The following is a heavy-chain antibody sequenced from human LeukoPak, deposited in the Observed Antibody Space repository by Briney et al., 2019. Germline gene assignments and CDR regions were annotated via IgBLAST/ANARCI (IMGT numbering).Heavy chain of an antibody. D-gene: IGHD6-13*01. J-gene: IGHJ4*02. V-gene: IGHV4-39*01. Sequence: SETLSLTCTVSGGXIXSGYHXWGXIRQPPGKGLEWMGSIYESGRTHSNPSLRSRITISVDTSKNQFSLELSSVTAADTAVYYCARGDSSSWSLFDYWGQGTLVTVSS. CDR3: ARGDSSSWSLFDY. CDR1: GGXIXSGYHX. CDR2: IYESGRT.